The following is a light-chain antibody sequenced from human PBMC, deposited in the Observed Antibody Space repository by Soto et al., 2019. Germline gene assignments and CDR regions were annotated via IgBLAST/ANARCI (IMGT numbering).Light chain of an antibody. CDR2: DVT. V-gene: IGLV2-14*03. Sequence: QSALTQPASVSGSPGQSITISCTTTSSYIGAYNYVSWYQQHTGKAPKLIIYDVTSRPSGVSNRFSGSKSGNTASLTISGLQAEDEADYFCSSPTCGSIVVFGGGTKLTVL. J-gene: IGLJ2*01. CDR1: SSYIGAYNY. CDR3: SSPTCGSIVV.